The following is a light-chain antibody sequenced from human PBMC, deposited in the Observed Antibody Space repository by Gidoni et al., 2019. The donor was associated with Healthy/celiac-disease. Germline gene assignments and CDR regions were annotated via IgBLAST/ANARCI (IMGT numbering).Light chain of an antibody. CDR3: QQSYSTPHT. Sequence: DIQMTQSPSSLSASVGDRVTITCRASQSISSYLNWYQQKPGKAPNLLIYAASNLQSGVPSRFSGSGSGTDFTLTISSLQPEDFATYYCQQSYSTPHTFGQXTKLEIK. CDR1: QSISSY. J-gene: IGKJ2*01. V-gene: IGKV1-39*01. CDR2: AAS.